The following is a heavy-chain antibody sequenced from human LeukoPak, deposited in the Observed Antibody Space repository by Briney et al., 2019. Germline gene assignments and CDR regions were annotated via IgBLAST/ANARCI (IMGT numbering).Heavy chain of an antibody. CDR1: GYTFTGYY. D-gene: IGHD2-2*01. CDR2: INPHSGGT. CDR3: ARDVGEYCSSTDCYASHY. J-gene: IGHJ4*02. Sequence: ASVKVSCKASGYTFTGYYIHWVRQAPGQGLEWMGWINPHSGGTNYAQKFQGGVTMTRDTSITTAYMELSSLRSDDTAVYYCARDVGEYCSSTDCYASHYWGQGTLVTVSS. V-gene: IGHV1-2*02.